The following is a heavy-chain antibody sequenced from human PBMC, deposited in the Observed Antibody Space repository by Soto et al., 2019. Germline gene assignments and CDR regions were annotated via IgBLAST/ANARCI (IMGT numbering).Heavy chain of an antibody. CDR1: GLTFNTYA. V-gene: IGHV3-21*01. CDR2: ISSSSSYI. Sequence: PGGSLRLSCAASGLTFNTYAMSWVRQAPGKGLEWVSSISSSSSYIYYADSVKGRFTISRDNAKNSLYLQMNSLRAEDTAVYYCARVTMVRSVGAFDICGQGTMVTVSS. D-gene: IGHD3-10*01. CDR3: ARVTMVRSVGAFDI. J-gene: IGHJ3*02.